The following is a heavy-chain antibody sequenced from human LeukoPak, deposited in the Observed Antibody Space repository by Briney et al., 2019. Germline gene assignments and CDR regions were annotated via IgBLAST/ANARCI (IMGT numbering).Heavy chain of an antibody. CDR1: GYSFTSYW. CDR3: ARHETGPYFDY. CDR2: IYPGDSDT. V-gene: IGHV5-51*01. J-gene: IGHJ4*02. D-gene: IGHD1-1*01. Sequence: GESLRISCKGSGYSFTSYWIGWVRQMPGKGLECMGIIYPGDSDTRYSPSFQGQVTISADKSISTAYLQWSSLKASDTAIYYCARHETGPYFDYWGQGTPVTVSS.